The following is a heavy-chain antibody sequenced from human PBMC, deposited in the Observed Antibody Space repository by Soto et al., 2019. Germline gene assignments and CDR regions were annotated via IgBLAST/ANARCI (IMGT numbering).Heavy chain of an antibody. V-gene: IGHV3-21*05. Sequence: PGGSLRLSCAASGFTFSSYRMNWVRQAPGKGLEWVSNISSSSSYIYYADSVKGRFTISRDNAKNSLYLQMNSLRAEDTAVYYCARDRYDDYGDSNWFDPWGQGTLVTVSS. CDR3: ARDRYDDYGDSNWFDP. J-gene: IGHJ5*02. CDR2: ISSSSSYI. CDR1: GFTFSSYR. D-gene: IGHD4-17*01.